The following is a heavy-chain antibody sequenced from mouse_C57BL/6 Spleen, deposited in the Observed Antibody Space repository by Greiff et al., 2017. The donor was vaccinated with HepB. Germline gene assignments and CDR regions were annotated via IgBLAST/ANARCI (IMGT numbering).Heavy chain of an antibody. D-gene: IGHD3-2*02. Sequence: EVKLMESGGGLVKPGGSLKLSCAASGFTFSSYAMSWVRQTPEKRLEWVATISDGGSYTYYPDNVKGRFTISRDNAKNNLYLQMSHLKSEDTAMYYCARDRDSSGYGGFAYWGQGTLVTVSA. V-gene: IGHV5-4*01. CDR1: GFTFSSYA. CDR3: ARDRDSSGYGGFAY. CDR2: ISDGGSYT. J-gene: IGHJ3*01.